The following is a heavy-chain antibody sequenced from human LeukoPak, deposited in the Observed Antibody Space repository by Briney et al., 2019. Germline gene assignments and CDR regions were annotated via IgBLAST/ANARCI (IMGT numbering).Heavy chain of an antibody. CDR3: ARLVRFLEWLFEAFDY. D-gene: IGHD3-3*01. CDR1: GGSISSSSYY. J-gene: IGHJ4*02. Sequence: SQTLSLTCTVSGGSISSSSYYWGWIRQPPGKGLEWIGSIYYSGSTYYNPSLKSRVTISVDTSKNQFSLKLSSVTAADTAVYYCARLVRFLEWLFEAFDYWGQGTLVTVSS. V-gene: IGHV4-39*01. CDR2: IYYSGST.